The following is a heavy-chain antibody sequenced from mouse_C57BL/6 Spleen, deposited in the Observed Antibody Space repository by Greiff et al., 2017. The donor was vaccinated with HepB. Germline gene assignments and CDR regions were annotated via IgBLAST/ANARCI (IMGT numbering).Heavy chain of an antibody. Sequence: EVQLVESVAELVRPGASVKLSCTASGFNIKNTYMHWVKQRPEQGLEWIGRIDPANGNTKYAPKFQGQATITADTSSNTAYLQLSSLTSEDTAIYYCARADDYEEGSYAMDYWGQGTSVTVSS. CDR2: IDPANGNT. CDR1: GFNIKNTY. V-gene: IGHV14-3*01. J-gene: IGHJ4*01. CDR3: ARADDYEEGSYAMDY. D-gene: IGHD2-4*01.